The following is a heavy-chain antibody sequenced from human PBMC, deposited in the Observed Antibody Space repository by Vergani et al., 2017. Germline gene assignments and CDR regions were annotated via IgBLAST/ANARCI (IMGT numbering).Heavy chain of an antibody. CDR2: ISGSGGST. Sequence: EVQLLESGGGLVQPGGSLRLSCAASGFTFSSYAMSWVRQAPGKGLEWVSAISGSGGSTYYADSVKGRFTISRDNSKNTLYLQMNSLRAEDTAVYYCARDPRCCSSTSCLRVFDYWGQGTLVTVSS. CDR1: GFTFSSYA. D-gene: IGHD2-2*01. J-gene: IGHJ4*02. CDR3: ARDPRCCSSTSCLRVFDY. V-gene: IGHV3-23*01.